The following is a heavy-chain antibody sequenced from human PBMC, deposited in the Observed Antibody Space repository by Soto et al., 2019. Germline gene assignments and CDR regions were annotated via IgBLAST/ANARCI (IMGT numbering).Heavy chain of an antibody. CDR1: GFTVSSNY. D-gene: IGHD3-10*01. CDR2: IYSVYST. V-gene: IGHV3-66*01. J-gene: IGHJ4*02. CDR3: TRGAMQFAFFDY. Sequence: EVQLVDSGGGLVQPGGSLRLSCAASGFTVSSNYMSWVRQAPGKGLEWVSVIYSVYSTYYADSVKGSLTISRDNSKNPLYLQMNRLRAEGTAVSYCTRGAMQFAFFDYWGQGTVVTVYS.